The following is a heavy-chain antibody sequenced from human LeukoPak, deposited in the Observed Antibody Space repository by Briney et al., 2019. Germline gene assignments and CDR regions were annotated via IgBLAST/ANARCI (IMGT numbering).Heavy chain of an antibody. CDR1: GYIFTGYY. CDR2: INPNSGGT. CDR3: ARFDGSYFYYFDY. V-gene: IGHV1-2*02. Sequence: ASVKVSCKASGYIFTGYYMHWVRQAPGQGLEWMGWINPNSGGTNYARKFQGRVTMTRDTSISTAYMELSRLRSDDTAVYYCARFDGSYFYYFDYWGQGTLVTVSS. J-gene: IGHJ4*02. D-gene: IGHD1-26*01.